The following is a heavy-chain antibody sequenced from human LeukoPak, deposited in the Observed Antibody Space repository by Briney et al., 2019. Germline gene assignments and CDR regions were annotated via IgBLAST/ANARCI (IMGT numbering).Heavy chain of an antibody. V-gene: IGHV3-30*04. Sequence: GGSLRLSRAASGFTFSSYAMHWVRQAPGKGLEWVAVISYDGSNKYYADSVKGRFTISRDNSKNTLYLQMNSLRAEDTAVYYCARDEGSSYYFDYWGQGTLVTVSS. D-gene: IGHD6-6*01. CDR3: ARDEGSSYYFDY. CDR1: GFTFSSYA. J-gene: IGHJ4*02. CDR2: ISYDGSNK.